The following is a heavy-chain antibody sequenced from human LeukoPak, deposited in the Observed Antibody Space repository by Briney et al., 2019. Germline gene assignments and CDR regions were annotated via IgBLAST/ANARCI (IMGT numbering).Heavy chain of an antibody. CDR3: ARVRFSAAMASRFDP. CDR1: GGSISSGGYY. V-gene: IGHV4-31*03. D-gene: IGHD5-18*01. CDR2: IYYSGST. Sequence: PSETLSLTCTVSGGSISSGGYYWSWIRQHPGKGLEWIGYIYYSGSTYYNPSLKSRVTISVDTSKNQFSLKLSSVTAADTAVYYCARVRFSAAMASRFDPWGQGTLVTVSS. J-gene: IGHJ5*02.